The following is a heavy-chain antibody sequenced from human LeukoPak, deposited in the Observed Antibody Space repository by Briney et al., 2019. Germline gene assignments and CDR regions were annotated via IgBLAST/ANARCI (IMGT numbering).Heavy chain of an antibody. V-gene: IGHV3-48*03. D-gene: IGHD6-19*01. Sequence: QSGGSLRLSCAASGFTFSSYEMNWVRQAPGKGLEWISYINSGATPIYYADSVKGRFTISRDNAKDSLYLQMNSLRAEDTAVYYCARDFSGWSLDPWGQGTLVTVSS. CDR3: ARDFSGWSLDP. J-gene: IGHJ5*02. CDR2: INSGATPI. CDR1: GFTFSSYE.